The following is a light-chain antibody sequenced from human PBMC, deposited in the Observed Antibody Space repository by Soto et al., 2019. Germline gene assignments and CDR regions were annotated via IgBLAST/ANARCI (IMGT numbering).Light chain of an antibody. CDR2: GAS. CDR1: QSVSSSY. Sequence: EIVLTQSPGTLSLSPGERATLSCRASQSVSSSYLAWYQQKPGQAPRLLIHGASSRATGIPDRISGSGSGTDFTLTISRLEPEDFAVYYCQHRSNWLAFGGGTKVDI. CDR3: QHRSNWLA. V-gene: IGKV3D-20*02. J-gene: IGKJ4*01.